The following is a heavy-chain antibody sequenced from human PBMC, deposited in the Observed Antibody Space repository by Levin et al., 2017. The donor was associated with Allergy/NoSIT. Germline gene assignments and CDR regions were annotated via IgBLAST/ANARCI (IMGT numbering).Heavy chain of an antibody. CDR2: INTNTGNP. CDR3: ARANRPLDVSAGSDDAFDI. Sequence: GASVKVSCKASGYTFTTYPMNWVRQAPGQGLEWMGWINTNTGNPTYAQGFTGQFVFSLDTSVSTAYLQISSLKTEDTAVFYCARANRPLDVSAGSDDAFDIWGQGTLVTVSS. V-gene: IGHV7-4-1*02. D-gene: IGHD6-25*01. CDR1: GYTFTTYP. J-gene: IGHJ3*02.